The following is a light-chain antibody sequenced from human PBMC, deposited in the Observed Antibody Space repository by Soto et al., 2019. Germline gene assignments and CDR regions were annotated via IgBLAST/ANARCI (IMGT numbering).Light chain of an antibody. Sequence: DIQMTQSPSSLSASVGDRVTITCRASQGISSFLAWFQQKPGKAPKSLIYDASTLQSGVASRFSGSGSDTHFTLTISSLQPEDFATYFCQPYHSYPASFGQGTKVEIK. CDR1: QGISSF. CDR3: QPYHSYPAS. J-gene: IGKJ1*01. CDR2: DAS. V-gene: IGKV1-16*01.